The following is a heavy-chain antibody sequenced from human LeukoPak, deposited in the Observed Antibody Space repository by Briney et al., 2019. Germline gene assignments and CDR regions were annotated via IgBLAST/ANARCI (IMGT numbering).Heavy chain of an antibody. CDR3: ARDGVYYDSSGLDY. D-gene: IGHD3-22*01. J-gene: IGHJ4*02. CDR2: ISSSSSYI. Sequence: PGGSLRLSCAASGFTFSSYAMRWVRQAPGKGLEWVSSISSSSSYIYYADSVKGRFTISRDNAKNSLYLQMNSLRAEDTAVYYCARDGVYYDSSGLDYWGQGTLVTVSS. CDR1: GFTFSSYA. V-gene: IGHV3-21*01.